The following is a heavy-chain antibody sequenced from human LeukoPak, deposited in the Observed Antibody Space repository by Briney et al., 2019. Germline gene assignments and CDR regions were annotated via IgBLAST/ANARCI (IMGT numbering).Heavy chain of an antibody. CDR3: ARDKAYSSGCHDY. J-gene: IGHJ4*02. CDR1: GFTFSSYS. CDR2: ISSSSSYI. D-gene: IGHD6-19*01. Sequence: GGSLRLSCAASGFTFSSYSMNWVRQAPGKGLEWVSSISSSSSYIYYADSVKGRFTISRDNAKNSLYLQMNSLRAEDTAVYYCARDKAYSSGCHDYWGQGTLVTVSS. V-gene: IGHV3-21*01.